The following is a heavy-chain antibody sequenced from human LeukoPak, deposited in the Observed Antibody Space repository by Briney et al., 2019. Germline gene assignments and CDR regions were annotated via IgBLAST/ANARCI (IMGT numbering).Heavy chain of an antibody. D-gene: IGHD3-10*01. J-gene: IGHJ4*02. CDR1: GFTFTSSA. CDR2: IVVGSGNT. Sequence: GASAKVSCKASGFTFTSSAMQWVRQARGRRLEWIGSIVVGSGNTNYAQKFQERVTITRDMSTSTAYMELSSLRSEDTAVYYCAADLGNYYASGSYYMGDGPHFDYWGQGTLVTVSS. CDR3: AADLGNYYASGSYYMGDGPHFDY. V-gene: IGHV1-58*02.